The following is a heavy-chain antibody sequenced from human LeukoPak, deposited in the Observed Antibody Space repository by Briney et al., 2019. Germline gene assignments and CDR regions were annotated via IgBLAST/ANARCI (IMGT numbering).Heavy chain of an antibody. CDR2: INPNSGGT. CDR3: ARPHTVLYNWFDP. Sequence: ASVKVSCKASGYTFTGYYMHWVRQAPGQGLEWMGRINPNSGGTNYAQKFQGWVTMTRDTSISTAYMELSRLRSDDTAVYYCARPHTVLYNWFDPWGQGTLVTVSS. V-gene: IGHV1-2*04. D-gene: IGHD4-11*01. J-gene: IGHJ5*02. CDR1: GYTFTGYY.